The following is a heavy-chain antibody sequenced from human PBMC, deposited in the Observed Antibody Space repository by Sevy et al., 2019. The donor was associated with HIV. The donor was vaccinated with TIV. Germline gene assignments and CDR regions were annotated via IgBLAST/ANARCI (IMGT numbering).Heavy chain of an antibody. CDR1: GFTFSSYW. V-gene: IGHV3-7*03. CDR3: AREGGNIVGATTNYYFDY. Sequence: GGSLRLSCAASGFTFSSYWMSWVRQAPGKGLEWVANIKQDGSEKYYVDSVKGRFTISRDNAKNSLYLQMNSLRAEDTAGYYCAREGGNIVGATTNYYFDYWGQGTLVTVSS. CDR2: IKQDGSEK. J-gene: IGHJ4*02. D-gene: IGHD1-26*01.